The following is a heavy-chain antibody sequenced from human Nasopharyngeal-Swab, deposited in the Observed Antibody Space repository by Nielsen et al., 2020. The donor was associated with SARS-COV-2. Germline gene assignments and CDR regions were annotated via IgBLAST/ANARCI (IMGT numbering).Heavy chain of an antibody. CDR3: ARDGGIDAVRGVITHYYYYGMDV. Sequence: GESLKISCAASGFTFSSYSMNWVRQAPGKGLEWGSYISSSSSTIYYADSVKGRFTISRDNAKNSLYLQMNSLRDDDTAVYYCARDGGIDAVRGVITHYYYYGMDVWGQGTTVTVSS. CDR2: ISSSSSTI. CDR1: GFTFSSYS. J-gene: IGHJ6*02. V-gene: IGHV3-48*02. D-gene: IGHD3-10*01.